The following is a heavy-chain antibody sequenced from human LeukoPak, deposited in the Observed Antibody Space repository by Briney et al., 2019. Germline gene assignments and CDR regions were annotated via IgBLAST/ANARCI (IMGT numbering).Heavy chain of an antibody. J-gene: IGHJ4*02. CDR2: INHSGST. V-gene: IGHV4-34*01. D-gene: IGHD4-17*01. Sequence: SETLSLTCAVYGGSFSGYYWSWIRQPPGKGLEWIGEINHSGSTNYNPSLKSRVTISVDTSKNQFSLKLSSVTAADTAVYYCASRTTVTIFDYWGQGTLVTVSS. CDR3: ASRTTVTIFDY. CDR1: GGSFSGYY.